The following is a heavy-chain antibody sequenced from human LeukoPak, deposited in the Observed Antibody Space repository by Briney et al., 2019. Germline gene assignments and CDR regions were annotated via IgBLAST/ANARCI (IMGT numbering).Heavy chain of an antibody. D-gene: IGHD5-12*01. Sequence: ASVKVSCKASGYTFTGYYMHWVRQAPGQGLEWMGRINPNSGDTTYAQKFQGGVTMTRDTSISTAYMELSRLRSDDTAVYYCARSNDYSFYFDYWGQGALVTVSS. J-gene: IGHJ4*02. CDR3: ARSNDYSFYFDY. V-gene: IGHV1-2*06. CDR1: GYTFTGYY. CDR2: INPNSGDT.